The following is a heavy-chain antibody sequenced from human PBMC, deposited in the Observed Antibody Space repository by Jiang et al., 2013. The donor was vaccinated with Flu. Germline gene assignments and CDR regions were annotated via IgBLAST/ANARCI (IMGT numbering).Heavy chain of an antibody. CDR2: LYAGGIT. CDR3: ARDRDILSREGFDF. D-gene: IGHD3-9*01. V-gene: IGHV4-39*07. Sequence: TLSLTCSVSGDSIDSSTYYWGWIRQSPGKGLEWIGSLYAGGITYYSPSLESRLSLSMDTSRNQFSLRLTSVTAADTAVYYCARDRDILSREGFDFWGPGTLVTVSS. J-gene: IGHJ4*02. CDR1: GDSIDSSTYY.